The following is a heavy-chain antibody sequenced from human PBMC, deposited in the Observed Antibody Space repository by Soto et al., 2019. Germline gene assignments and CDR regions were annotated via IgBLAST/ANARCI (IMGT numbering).Heavy chain of an antibody. CDR1: GYIFTKYG. CDR2: ISGYNGYP. J-gene: IGHJ4*02. V-gene: IGHV1-18*01. CDR3: ARASAGALYDF. D-gene: IGHD6-13*01. Sequence: QVQLVQSGAGVRMPGASVNVSCKTSGYIFTKYGVAWVRQAPGQGLELVAWISGYNGYPKHTQKFQGRVTVTTDTTTRTGYMELRNLRSDDTAVYYCARASAGALYDFWGQGTRVTVSS.